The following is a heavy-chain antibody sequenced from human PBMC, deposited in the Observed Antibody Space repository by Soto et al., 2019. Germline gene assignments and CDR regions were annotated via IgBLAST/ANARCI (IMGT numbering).Heavy chain of an antibody. Sequence: QITLKESGPTLLKPTQTLTLTCTFSGFSLSTRGVGVGWIRQPPGRALGWLALIFWDDDKRYSPSLKSRLTITKDTSKSQGSLTMTNMDPVDTATYYCEQRPTAGTCFDYWGKG. J-gene: IGHJ4*02. CDR2: IFWDDDK. CDR1: GFSLSTRGVG. V-gene: IGHV2-5*02. CDR3: EQRPTAGTCFDY.